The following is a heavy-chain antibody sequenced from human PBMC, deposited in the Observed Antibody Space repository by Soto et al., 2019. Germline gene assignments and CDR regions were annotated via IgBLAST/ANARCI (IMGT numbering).Heavy chain of an antibody. D-gene: IGHD5-18*01. CDR3: AAYVDTAMDLYYGMDV. CDR1: GGSISSGSYY. Sequence: SESLSRTCTVSGGSISSGSYYWGWIRQPPGKGLEWIGSIYYSGSTYYNPSLKSRVTISVDTSKNQFSLKLSSVTAADTAVYYCAAYVDTAMDLYYGMDVWGQGTTVTVS. V-gene: IGHV4-39*01. J-gene: IGHJ6*02. CDR2: IYYSGST.